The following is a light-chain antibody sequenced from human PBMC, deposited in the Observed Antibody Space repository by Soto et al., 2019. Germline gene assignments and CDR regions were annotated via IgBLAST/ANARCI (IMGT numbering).Light chain of an antibody. Sequence: EVVMTQSPCTLSLSPGERVTLSCRASQSISGNYLAWYQHKPGQAPRLLISATYTNSTGSPEMFSGRRSVTEYIPTIGRMVPGDFSVYYCQHYGDSLPITFGQGTSLEIK. CDR1: QSISGNY. V-gene: IGKV3-20*01. CDR3: QHYGDSLPIT. CDR2: ATY. J-gene: IGKJ5*01.